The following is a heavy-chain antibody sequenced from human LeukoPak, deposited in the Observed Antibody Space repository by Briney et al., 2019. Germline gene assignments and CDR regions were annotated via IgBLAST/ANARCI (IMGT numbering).Heavy chain of an antibody. CDR1: GGTLSSYA. D-gene: IGHD2-2*01. Sequence: SVTVSCKPSGGTLSSYAIRGVRQAPGQGLEWMGGIIPILGIANYAQKFQGRVTITADKSTSTAHMALSSLRSEDTAVYYCARGGYCSNTSCSPMGFDYWGQGTLVTVSS. V-gene: IGHV1-69*10. J-gene: IGHJ4*02. CDR2: IIPILGIA. CDR3: ARGGYCSNTSCSPMGFDY.